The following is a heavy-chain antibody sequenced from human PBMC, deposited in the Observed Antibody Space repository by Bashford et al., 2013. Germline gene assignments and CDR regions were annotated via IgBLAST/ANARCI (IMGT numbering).Heavy chain of an antibody. CDR3: ARDGSSGWYGINYYYYYGMDV. Sequence: GSLRLSCAASGFTFSSYEMNWVRQAPGKGLEWVSYISTSGTTIYYADSVKGRFTISRDNAKNSLYLQMNSLRAEDTAVYYCARDGSSGWYGINYYYYYGMDVWGQGTTVTVSS. J-gene: IGHJ6*02. CDR2: ISTSGTTI. D-gene: IGHD6-19*01. CDR1: GFTFSSYE. V-gene: IGHV3-48*03.